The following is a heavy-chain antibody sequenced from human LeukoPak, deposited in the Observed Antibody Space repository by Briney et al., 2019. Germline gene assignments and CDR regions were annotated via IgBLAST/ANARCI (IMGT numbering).Heavy chain of an antibody. Sequence: SETLSLTCTVSGGSISSYYWSWIRQPPGKGLEWIGYIYYSGSTNYNPSLKSRVTISVDTSKNQFSLKLSSVTAADTAVYYCARGDVVVPAALTYWGQGTLVTVSS. CDR2: IYYSGST. V-gene: IGHV4-59*12. J-gene: IGHJ4*02. CDR3: ARGDVVVPAALTY. CDR1: GGSISSYY. D-gene: IGHD2-2*01.